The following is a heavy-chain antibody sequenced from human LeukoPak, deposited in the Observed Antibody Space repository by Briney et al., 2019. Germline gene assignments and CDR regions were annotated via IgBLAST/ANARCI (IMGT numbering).Heavy chain of an antibody. CDR2: IKQDGSEK. D-gene: IGHD6-19*01. V-gene: IGHV3-7*03. CDR3: ARPKGRIAVAGFDY. CDR1: GFTFSSYW. J-gene: IGHJ4*02. Sequence: GGSLRLSCAASGFTFSSYWMSWVRQAPGKGLEWVANIKQDGSEKYYVDSAKGRLTISRDNAKNSLYLQMNSLRAEDTAVYYCARPKGRIAVAGFDYWGQGTLVTVSS.